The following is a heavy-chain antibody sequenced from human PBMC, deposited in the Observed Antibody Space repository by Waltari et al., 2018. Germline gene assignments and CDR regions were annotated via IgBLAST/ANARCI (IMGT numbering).Heavy chain of an antibody. CDR2: ISSDGSST. Sequence: EEQLVESGGGLARPGESLRLSCAASGFTFSRYWMDWVRHAPGKGLVWVSRISSDGSSTTYADSVKGRFTISRDNAKNTLYVQMNRLRAEDTAVYYCARVATKTYSSPVPGRPYYYGMDVWGQGTTVTVSS. V-gene: IGHV3-74*01. D-gene: IGHD3-22*01. CDR3: ARVATKTYSSPVPGRPYYYGMDV. CDR1: GFTFSRYW. J-gene: IGHJ6*02.